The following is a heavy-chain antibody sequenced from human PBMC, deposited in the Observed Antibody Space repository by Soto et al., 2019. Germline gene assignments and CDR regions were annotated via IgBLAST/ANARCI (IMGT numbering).Heavy chain of an antibody. CDR3: ASPGGASLGFDY. CDR1: GGSFSGYY. Sequence: SETLSLTCAFHGGSFSGYYWDWIRQPPGKGLEWIGEVNHGGTSNYNPSLKSRVTISVDTSKNQFSLKLSSVTAADTAVYYCASPGGASLGFDYWGQGTLVTVSS. D-gene: IGHD1-26*01. J-gene: IGHJ4*02. V-gene: IGHV4-34*01. CDR2: VNHGGTS.